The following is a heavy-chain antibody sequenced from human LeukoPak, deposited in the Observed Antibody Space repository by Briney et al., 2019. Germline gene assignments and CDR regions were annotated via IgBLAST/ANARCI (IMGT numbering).Heavy chain of an antibody. J-gene: IGHJ1*01. CDR1: GGSISSYY. D-gene: IGHD6-6*01. V-gene: IGHV4-59*01. Sequence: SETLSLTCTVSGGSISSYYWSWIRQPPGKGLEWIGYIYYSGSTNYNPSLKSRVTISVDTSKNQFSLKLSSVTAADTAVYYCARTQSIAARERYFQHWGQGTLVTVSS. CDR2: IYYSGST. CDR3: ARTQSIAARERYFQH.